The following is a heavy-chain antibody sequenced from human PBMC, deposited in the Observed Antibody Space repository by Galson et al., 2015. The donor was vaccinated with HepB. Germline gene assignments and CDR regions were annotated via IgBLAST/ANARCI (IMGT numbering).Heavy chain of an antibody. CDR1: GYTFTDYV. J-gene: IGHJ6*03. CDR3: ARSPLRFLDWLPYYDYYYMDV. V-gene: IGHV7-4-1*02. CDR2: MNTNTGKP. Sequence: VKVSCKASGYTFTDYVVNWVRQAPGQGLEWMGWMNTNTGKPTYAPGFAGRFVFSLDASVTTAYLQISSLETDDTAVYYCARSPLRFLDWLPYYDYYYMDVWGEGTTVTVSS. D-gene: IGHD3-3*01.